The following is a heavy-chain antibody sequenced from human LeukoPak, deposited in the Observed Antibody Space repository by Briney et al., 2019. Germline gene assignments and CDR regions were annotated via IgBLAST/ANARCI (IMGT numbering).Heavy chain of an antibody. J-gene: IGHJ4*02. V-gene: IGHV4-30-4*01. Sequence: SETLSLTCTVSGGSNSSVDYYWSWIRQPPGKGLEWIGYIYYSGSTYYNPSLKSRVTLSVDTSKNQFSLMLSSVTAADTAVYYCARSPSGSSPPYYFDYWGQGTLVTVSS. D-gene: IGHD1-26*01. CDR2: IYYSGST. CDR1: GGSNSSVDYY. CDR3: ARSPSGSSPPYYFDY.